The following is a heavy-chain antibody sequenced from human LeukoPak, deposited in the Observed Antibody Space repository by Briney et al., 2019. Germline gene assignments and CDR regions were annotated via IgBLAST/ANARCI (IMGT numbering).Heavy chain of an antibody. V-gene: IGHV3-30*03. Sequence: GRSLRLSFEASFLTFGAYGMHWVRQAPGKGLEWVAVISYDGSKKYYADSVKGRLTISRDESKSTLFLQMNSLRPEDTAVYYCAREWNSGYDDAFDIWGQGTMVTVSS. J-gene: IGHJ3*02. CDR2: ISYDGSKK. CDR1: FLTFGAYG. D-gene: IGHD5-12*01. CDR3: AREWNSGYDDAFDI.